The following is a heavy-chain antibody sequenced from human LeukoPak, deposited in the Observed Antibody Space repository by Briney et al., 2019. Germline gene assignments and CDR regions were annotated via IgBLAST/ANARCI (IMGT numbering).Heavy chain of an antibody. CDR3: ARDIAPSAIPDAFDF. Sequence: GGSLRLSCAASGFIFDSYSMNWVRQAPGKGLEWVSYISSGSSMINYADSVKGRFAISRDNAKNSLYLQMNSLRAEDTAVYYCARDIAPSAIPDAFDFWGQGTMVTV. D-gene: IGHD2-2*02. V-gene: IGHV3-48*01. CDR1: GFIFDSYS. J-gene: IGHJ3*01. CDR2: ISSGSSMI.